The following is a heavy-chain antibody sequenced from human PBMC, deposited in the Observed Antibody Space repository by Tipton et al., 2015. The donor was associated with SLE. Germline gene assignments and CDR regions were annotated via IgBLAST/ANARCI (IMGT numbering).Heavy chain of an antibody. J-gene: IGHJ4*02. CDR3: GKESDSIRWSEADH. CDR2: IECDVNAI. V-gene: IGHV3-43*01. D-gene: IGHD3-22*01. CDR1: GFTFADYT. Sequence: GSLRLSCAASGFTFADYTMHWVRQAPGKGLEWVSLIECDVNAIHYAASVKGRFTISRDDSKNTLYLQMNSLTTEDTAIYYCGKESDSIRWSEADHWGQGPLVTVSS.